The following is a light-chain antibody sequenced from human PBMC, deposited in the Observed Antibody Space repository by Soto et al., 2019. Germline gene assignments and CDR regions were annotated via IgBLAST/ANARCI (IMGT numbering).Light chain of an antibody. CDR1: QDISNF. J-gene: IGKJ3*01. CDR3: QQSYSTPFT. CDR2: AAS. V-gene: IGKV1-39*01. Sequence: DTQMTQSPSSLSASVGDRVIITCRTSQDISNFLNWYQHKPGKAPKLLIFAASNLQSGVPSRFSGSGSGTDFTLTISSLQPEDFATYYCQQSYSTPFTFCPGTKVDIK.